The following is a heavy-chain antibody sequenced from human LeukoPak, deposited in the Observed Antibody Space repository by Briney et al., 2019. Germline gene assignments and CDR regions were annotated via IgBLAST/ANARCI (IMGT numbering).Heavy chain of an antibody. Sequence: GGSLRLSCAASGFTFSSYAMHWVRQAPGKGLEWVAVISYDGSNKYYADSVKGRFTISRDNSKNTLYLQMNSQRAEDTAVYYCARVDTDTASFDYWGQGTLVTVSS. CDR2: ISYDGSNK. CDR3: ARVDTDTASFDY. D-gene: IGHD5-18*01. J-gene: IGHJ4*02. CDR1: GFTFSSYA. V-gene: IGHV3-30-3*01.